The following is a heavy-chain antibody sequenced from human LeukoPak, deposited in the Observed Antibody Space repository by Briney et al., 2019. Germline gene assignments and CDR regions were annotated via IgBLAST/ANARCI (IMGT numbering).Heavy chain of an antibody. J-gene: IGHJ4*02. CDR3: ARGVKTNSVGY. CDR1: RFTFSSYA. Sequence: GGSLRLSCAASRFTFSSYAMNWVRQAPGKGLEWVSSISSSSSYIYYADSVKGRFTISRDNAKNSLYLQMNSLRAEDTAVYYCARGVKTNSVGYWGQGTLVTVSS. V-gene: IGHV3-21*01. CDR2: ISSSSSYI. D-gene: IGHD4-23*01.